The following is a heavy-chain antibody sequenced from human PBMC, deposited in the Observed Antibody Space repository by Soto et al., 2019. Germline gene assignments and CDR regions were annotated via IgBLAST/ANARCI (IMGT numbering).Heavy chain of an antibody. V-gene: IGHV4-4*07. CDR3: ARAPRGSFSFDY. CDR1: GGSISGYC. J-gene: IGHJ4*02. CDR2: IYTSGST. Sequence: SETRSLTCTVSGGSISGYCWSWSGQPAGKGLEWIGRIYTSGSTNYNPSLKSRVTMSVDTSKNQFSLKLSSVTAADTAVYYCARAPRGSFSFDYWGQGTLVTVS. D-gene: IGHD1-26*01.